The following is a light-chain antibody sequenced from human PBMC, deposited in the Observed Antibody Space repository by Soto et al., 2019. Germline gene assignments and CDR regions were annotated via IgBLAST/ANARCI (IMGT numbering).Light chain of an antibody. CDR1: QSISSW. J-gene: IGKJ1*01. V-gene: IGKV1-5*03. Sequence: IQMTQSPSTLSASVGDRVTITCRASQSISSWLAWYQQKPEKAPKLLIYKATSLESGVPSRFSGSGSGTEFTLTISSLQPGDFATDHCQRYNSYSRTFGQGTKVEIK. CDR2: KAT. CDR3: QRYNSYSRT.